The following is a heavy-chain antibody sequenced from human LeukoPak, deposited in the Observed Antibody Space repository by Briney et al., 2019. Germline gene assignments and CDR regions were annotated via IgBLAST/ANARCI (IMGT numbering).Heavy chain of an antibody. CDR2: ISAYNGNT. V-gene: IGHV1-18*01. D-gene: IGHD6-25*01. CDR1: GYTFTSYG. CDR3: ARDPSDSGKMWNYLDY. J-gene: IGHJ4*02. Sequence: ASVKVSCKASGYTFTSYGISWVRQAPGQGLEWMGWISAYNGNTNYAQKLQGRVTMTTDTSTSTAYIELRSLRSDDTAVYYCARDPSDSGKMWNYLDYWGQGTLVTVSS.